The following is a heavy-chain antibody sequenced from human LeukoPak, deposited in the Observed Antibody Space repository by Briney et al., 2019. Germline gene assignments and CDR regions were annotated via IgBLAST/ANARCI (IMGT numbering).Heavy chain of an antibody. CDR2: IYPGDSDT. V-gene: IGHV5-51*01. Sequence: GESLKISCKGSGYGFASYWIGWVRQMPGKGLEWMGIIYPGDSDTRYSPSFQGQVTISADKSIGTAYLQWSSLKASDTAMYYCASPVTRGYNSAFDIWGQGKMVTVSS. CDR1: GYGFASYW. CDR3: ASPVTRGYNSAFDI. J-gene: IGHJ3*02. D-gene: IGHD1-20*01.